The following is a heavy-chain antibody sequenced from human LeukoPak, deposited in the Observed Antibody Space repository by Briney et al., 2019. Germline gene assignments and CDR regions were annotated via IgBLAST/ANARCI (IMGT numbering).Heavy chain of an antibody. CDR2: IYYSGST. V-gene: IGHV4-61*01. D-gene: IGHD3/OR15-3a*01. CDR3: ARDSRAGLDY. Sequence: PSETLSLTCTVSGGSVSSGSYYWSWIRQPPGKGLEWIGYIYYSGSTNYNPSLKSRVTISVDTSKNQFSLKLSSVTAADTAVYYCARDSRAGLDYWGQGTLVTVSS. J-gene: IGHJ4*02. CDR1: GGSVSSGSYY.